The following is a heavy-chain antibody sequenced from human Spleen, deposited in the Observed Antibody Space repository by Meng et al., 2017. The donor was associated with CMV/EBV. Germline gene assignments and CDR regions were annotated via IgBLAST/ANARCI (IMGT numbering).Heavy chain of an antibody. V-gene: IGHV3-13*01. J-gene: IGHJ6*02. CDR3: AREDSTSSPGMDV. Sequence: GGSLRLSCGASQFTFSTYAMSWVRHAAGKGLEWVSSIAIAGDTYCAGSVKGRFSISRENAKNSLFLQVNSLRAEDTAVYYCAREDSTSSPGMDVWGQGTTVTVSS. CDR1: QFTFSTYA. D-gene: IGHD6-6*01. CDR2: IAIAGDT.